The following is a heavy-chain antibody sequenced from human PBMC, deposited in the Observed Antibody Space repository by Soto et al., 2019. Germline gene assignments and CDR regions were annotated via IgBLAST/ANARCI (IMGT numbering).Heavy chain of an antibody. CDR3: ARAAPCSGGSCYAY. D-gene: IGHD2-15*01. J-gene: IGHJ4*02. V-gene: IGHV1-69*02. CDR2: IIPILGIA. CDR1: GGTFSSYT. Sequence: GASVKVSCKASGGTFSSYTISWVRQAPGQGLEWMGRIIPILGIANYAQKFQGRVTITADKSTSTAYMELSSLRSEDTAVYYCARAAPCSGGSCYAYWGQGTLVTVSS.